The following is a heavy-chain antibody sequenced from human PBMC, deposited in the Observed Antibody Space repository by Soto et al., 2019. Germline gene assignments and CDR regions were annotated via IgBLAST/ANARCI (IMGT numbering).Heavy chain of an antibody. J-gene: IGHJ3*01. Sequence: VGSLRLSCAASGFTFSSYGMHWVRQAPGKGLEWVAVIWYDGSNKYYADSVKGRFTISRDNSKNTLYLQMNSLRAEDTAVYYCARDKGYDILTGRRLDAFDVWGQGTMVTVSS. CDR1: GFTFSSYG. CDR2: IWYDGSNK. V-gene: IGHV3-33*01. CDR3: ARDKGYDILTGRRLDAFDV. D-gene: IGHD3-9*01.